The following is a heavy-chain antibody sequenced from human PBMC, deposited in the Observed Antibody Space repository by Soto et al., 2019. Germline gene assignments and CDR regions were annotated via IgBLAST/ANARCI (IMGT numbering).Heavy chain of an antibody. V-gene: IGHV1-18*01. Sequence: QVHLVQPGAEVKKPGASVKVSCKASGYTFTSYGITWVRQAPGQGLEWMGWISAHNGNTDYAQKPQGRVIVTRDTSTSTAYMELRSLISDDTAVYYCARGRYGDYWGQGALVTVSS. D-gene: IGHD1-1*01. CDR2: ISAHNGNT. CDR1: GYTFTSYG. CDR3: ARGRYGDY. J-gene: IGHJ4*02.